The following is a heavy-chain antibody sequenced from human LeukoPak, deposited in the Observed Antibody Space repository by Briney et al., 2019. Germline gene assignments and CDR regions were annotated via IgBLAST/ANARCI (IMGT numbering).Heavy chain of an antibody. Sequence: SETLSLTCTVSGNSFGDYCWSWIRQPAGKGLEWIGRIYTSGSTTYNPSLKSRVTMSVDTSKSQFSLNLMSVTAADTAVYYCARENSPGWYISSWFDPWGQGTLVTVSS. V-gene: IGHV4-4*07. CDR2: IYTSGST. J-gene: IGHJ5*02. CDR1: GNSFGDYC. CDR3: ARENSPGWYISSWFDP. D-gene: IGHD6-19*01.